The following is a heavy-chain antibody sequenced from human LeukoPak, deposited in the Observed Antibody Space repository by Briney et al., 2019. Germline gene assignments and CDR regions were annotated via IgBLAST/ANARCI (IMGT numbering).Heavy chain of an antibody. CDR3: ARDPRFPNTGLSAFDI. CDR2: ISYDGNNK. V-gene: IGHV3-30-3*01. Sequence: GGSLRLSCAASGFIFSNYAVCWVRQAPGKGLERVAVISYDGNNKYYADSVKGRFTISRDNSKNTLYLQMNSLRGEDTAVYYCARDPRFPNTGLSAFDIWGQGTLVTVSS. D-gene: IGHD1-14*01. CDR1: GFIFSNYA. J-gene: IGHJ3*02.